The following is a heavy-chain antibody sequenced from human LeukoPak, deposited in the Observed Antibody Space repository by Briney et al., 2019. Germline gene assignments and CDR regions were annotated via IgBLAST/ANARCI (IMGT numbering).Heavy chain of an antibody. Sequence: SETLSLTCTVSGISISSYYWTWIRQPPGRGLEWIGYIDYSGNTNYNPSLKSRVTISVDTPKNQFSLNLSSVTAADTAVYYCAKVGSGGYGALWGQGTLVTVSS. V-gene: IGHV4-59*01. CDR3: AKVGSGGYGAL. D-gene: IGHD3-10*01. J-gene: IGHJ4*02. CDR2: IDYSGNT. CDR1: GISISSYY.